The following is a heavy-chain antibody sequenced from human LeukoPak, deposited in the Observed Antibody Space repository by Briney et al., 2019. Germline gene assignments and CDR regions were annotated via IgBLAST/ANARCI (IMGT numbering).Heavy chain of an antibody. J-gene: IGHJ6*02. V-gene: IGHV3-48*01. CDR3: ARVNDFWSGYYSFYYYGMAV. D-gene: IGHD3-3*01. Sequence: PGGSLRLSCAASGFTFSSYSMNWVRQAPGKGLEWVSYISSSSSTIYYADSVKGRFTISRDNAKNSLYLQMNSLRAEDTAVYYCARVNDFWSGYYSFYYYGMAVWGQGTTVTVSS. CDR1: GFTFSSYS. CDR2: ISSSSSTI.